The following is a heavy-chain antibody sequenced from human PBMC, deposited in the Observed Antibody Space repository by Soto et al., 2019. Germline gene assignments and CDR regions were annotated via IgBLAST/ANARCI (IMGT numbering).Heavy chain of an antibody. CDR2: ISSSSTYI. J-gene: IGHJ5*01. CDR3: ARSPVEIVATSLYWFDS. CDR1: GFTFSSYS. Sequence: EVQLVESGGGLVKPGGSLRLSCAASGFTFSSYSMNWVRQAPGKGLEWVSSISSSSTYIYYADSVKGRFTISRDNAKNSLYLQMNSLRVEDTAVYYCARSPVEIVATSLYWFDSWGQGILVTVSS. D-gene: IGHD5-12*01. V-gene: IGHV3-21*01.